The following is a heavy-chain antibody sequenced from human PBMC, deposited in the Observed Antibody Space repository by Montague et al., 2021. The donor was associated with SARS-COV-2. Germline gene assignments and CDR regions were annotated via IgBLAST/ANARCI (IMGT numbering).Heavy chain of an antibody. CDR1: GGSISSSSYY. D-gene: IGHD3-9*01. Sequence: SETLSLTCSVSGGSISSSSYYWGWIRQSPGKGLEWIGSVFYSGTAYYNPSPKTRVTITADTSEKQFSLKLNSVTAADTAVYYCARQPQYYERLIGYYPRFDPWGQGTLVTVSA. CDR3: ARQPQYYERLIGYYPRFDP. V-gene: IGHV4-39*01. CDR2: VFYSGTA. J-gene: IGHJ5*02.